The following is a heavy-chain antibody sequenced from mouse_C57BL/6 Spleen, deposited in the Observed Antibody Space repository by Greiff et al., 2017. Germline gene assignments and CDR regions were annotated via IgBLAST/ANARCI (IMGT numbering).Heavy chain of an antibody. D-gene: IGHD2-4*01. CDR1: GYTFTSYW. V-gene: IGHV1-64*01. CDR3: ARYDSTGLYAMDY. Sequence: QVHVKQPGAELVKPGASVKLSCKASGYTFTSYWMHWVKQRPGQGLEWIGMIHPNSGSTNYNEKFKSKATLTVDKSSSTAYMQLSSLTSEDSAVYYCARYDSTGLYAMDYWGQGTSVTVSS. J-gene: IGHJ4*01. CDR2: IHPNSGST.